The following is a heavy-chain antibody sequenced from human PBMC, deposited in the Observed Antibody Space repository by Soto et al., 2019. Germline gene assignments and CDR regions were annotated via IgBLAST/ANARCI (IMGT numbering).Heavy chain of an antibody. J-gene: IGHJ4*02. CDR1: GFSLGTSEVS. CDR2: IYSDDDK. CDR3: AHHKRGRGGDY. V-gene: IGHV2-5*02. D-gene: IGHD3-16*01. Sequence: QITLKESGPPLVKPTQTLTLTCTFSGFSLGTSEVSVGWIRQPPRKALEWLALIYSDDDKRYSPSLKSRLTXTXXTSKNQVVLTMTNMDPVDTATYYCAHHKRGRGGDYWGQGTLVTVSS.